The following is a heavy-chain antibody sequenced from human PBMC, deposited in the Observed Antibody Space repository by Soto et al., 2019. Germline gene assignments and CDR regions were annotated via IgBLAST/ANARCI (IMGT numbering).Heavy chain of an antibody. J-gene: IGHJ5*02. D-gene: IGHD3-3*01. Sequence: SETLSLTCAVYGGSFSGYYWSWIRQPPGKGLEWIGEINHSGSTNYNPSLKSRVTISVDTSKNQFSLKLSSVTAADTAVYYCARGIPTITIFGVVITPNWFDPWGQGTLVTVSS. V-gene: IGHV4-34*01. CDR3: ARGIPTITIFGVVITPNWFDP. CDR2: INHSGST. CDR1: GGSFSGYY.